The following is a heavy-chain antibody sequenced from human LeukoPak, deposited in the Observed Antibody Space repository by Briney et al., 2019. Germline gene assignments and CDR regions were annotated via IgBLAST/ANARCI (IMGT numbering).Heavy chain of an antibody. V-gene: IGHV3-21*01. CDR3: ADYSPYYYYMDV. CDR2: ISSSSSYI. Sequence: GGSLRLYCAASGFTFSSYSMNWVRQAPGKGLEWVSSISSSSSYIYYADSVKGRFTISRDNAKNSLYLQMNSLRAEDTAVYYCADYSPYYYYMDVWGKGNTVTVSS. CDR1: GFTFSSYS. D-gene: IGHD2-15*01. J-gene: IGHJ6*03.